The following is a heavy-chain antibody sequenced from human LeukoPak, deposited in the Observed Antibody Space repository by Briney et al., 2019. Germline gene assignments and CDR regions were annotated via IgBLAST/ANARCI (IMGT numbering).Heavy chain of an antibody. CDR3: ASHCTSTSCYGGD. CDR1: GFTFSSYG. Sequence: GGSLRLSCAASGFTFSSYGMHWVRQAPGKGLEWVAVIWYDGSNKYYADSVKGRFTISRDNSKNTLYLQMNSLRAEDTAVYYCASHCTSTSCYGGDWGQGTLVTVSS. J-gene: IGHJ4*02. CDR2: IWYDGSNK. V-gene: IGHV3-33*01. D-gene: IGHD2-2*01.